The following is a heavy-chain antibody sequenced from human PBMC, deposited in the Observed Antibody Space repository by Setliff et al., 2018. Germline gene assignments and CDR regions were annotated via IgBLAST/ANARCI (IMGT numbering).Heavy chain of an antibody. V-gene: IGHV1-18*04. CDR3: ARINFYVSSGYYYAPDY. Sequence: GASVKVSCKASGYIFAGYYMHWVRQTPGQGLEWMGWINPYKGHTFYAHKFQDRLTMTTDTSTDTAFLDLRSLRSDDTAVHYCARINFYVSSGYYYAPDYWGPGTLVTVSS. J-gene: IGHJ4*02. CDR1: GYIFAGYY. D-gene: IGHD3-22*01. CDR2: INPYKGHT.